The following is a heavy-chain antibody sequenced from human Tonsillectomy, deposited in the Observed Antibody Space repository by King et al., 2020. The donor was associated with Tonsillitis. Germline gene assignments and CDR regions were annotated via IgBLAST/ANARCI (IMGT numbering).Heavy chain of an antibody. J-gene: IGHJ2*01. D-gene: IGHD3-22*01. CDR3: AKEPATFMDYYASSGSYSVSSYWYFDL. CDR2: ISYDGSNK. CDR1: GFTFSSYG. Sequence: VQLVESGGGVVQPGRSLRLSCVASGFTFSSYGMHWVRQAPGKGLEWVAVISYDGSNKYYADSVKGRFTISRDNSKKTLYLQINSLRAEDSAVYYCAKEPATFMDYYASSGSYSVSSYWYFDLGGRGSLVTVSS. V-gene: IGHV3-30*18.